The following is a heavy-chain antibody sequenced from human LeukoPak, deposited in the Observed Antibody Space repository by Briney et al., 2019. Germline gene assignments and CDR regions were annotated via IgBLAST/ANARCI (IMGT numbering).Heavy chain of an antibody. V-gene: IGHV1-69*13. CDR1: GGTFSSYA. D-gene: IGHD4-11*01. CDR3: ARDVDSNYAGTPYY. Sequence: SVKVSCKASGGTFSSYAISWVRQAPGQGLEWMGGIIPIFGTANYAQKFQGRVTITADESTSTAYMELSSLRSEDTAVYYCARDVDSNYAGTPYYWGQGTLVTVSS. CDR2: IIPIFGTA. J-gene: IGHJ4*02.